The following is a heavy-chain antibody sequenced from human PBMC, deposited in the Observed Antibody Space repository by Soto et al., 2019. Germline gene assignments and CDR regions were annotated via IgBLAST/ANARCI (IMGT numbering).Heavy chain of an antibody. CDR3: AKDSYYGSGSYWNYYYYYMDV. CDR1: GFTFSSYG. V-gene: IGHV3-30*18. CDR2: ISYDGSNK. J-gene: IGHJ6*03. Sequence: GGSLRLSCAASGFTFSSYGMHWVRQAPGKGLEWVAVISYDGSNKYYADSVKGRLTICRDNSKNTLYLQMNSLRAEDTAVYYCAKDSYYGSGSYWNYYYYYMDVWGKGTTVTVSS. D-gene: IGHD3-10*01.